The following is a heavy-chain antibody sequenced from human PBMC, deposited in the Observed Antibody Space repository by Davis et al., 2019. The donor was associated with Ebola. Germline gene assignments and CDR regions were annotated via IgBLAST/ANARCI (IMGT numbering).Heavy chain of an antibody. CDR1: GFTFDAYA. Sequence: PGGSLRLSCAASGFTFDAYAMHWVRQPPGKGLEWVSLISGDGGSTFYADSVKGRFTISRDNSKNSLYLQMNSLRTEDTALYYCVGDCTSTNCYTNYWGQGTLVTVSS. CDR2: ISGDGGST. D-gene: IGHD2-2*02. V-gene: IGHV3-43*02. CDR3: VGDCTSTNCYTNY. J-gene: IGHJ4*02.